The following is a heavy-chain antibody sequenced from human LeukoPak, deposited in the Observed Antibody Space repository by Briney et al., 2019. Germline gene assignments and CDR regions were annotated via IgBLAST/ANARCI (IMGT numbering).Heavy chain of an antibody. CDR1: GFTFSSYA. CDR3: ARDWEYYDFWSGYSEPVDY. D-gene: IGHD3-3*01. V-gene: IGHV3-30*04. J-gene: IGHJ4*02. CDR2: ISYDGSNK. Sequence: PGGSLRLSCAASGFTFSSYAMHWVRQAPGKGLEWVAVISYDGSNKYYADSVKGRFTISRDNSKNTLYLQMNSLRAEDTAVYYCARDWEYYDFWSGYSEPVDYWGQGTLVTVSS.